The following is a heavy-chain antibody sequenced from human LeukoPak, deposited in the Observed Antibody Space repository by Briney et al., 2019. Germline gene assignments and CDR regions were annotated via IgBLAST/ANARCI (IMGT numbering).Heavy chain of an antibody. V-gene: IGHV4-59*08. D-gene: IGHD3-16*01. CDR1: GGSISSYY. CDR2: IYYSGST. Sequence: SETLSLTCTVSGGSISSYYWSWIRQPAGKGLEWIGYIYYSGSTNYNPSLKSRVTISVDTSKNQFSLKLSSVTAADTAVYYCARREIGPFFGVGYFDYWGQGTLVTVSS. J-gene: IGHJ4*02. CDR3: ARREIGPFFGVGYFDY.